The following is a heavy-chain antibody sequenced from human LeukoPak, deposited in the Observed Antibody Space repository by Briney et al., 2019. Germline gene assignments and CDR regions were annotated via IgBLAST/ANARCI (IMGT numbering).Heavy chain of an antibody. CDR3: ARRSYSASYYDY. D-gene: IGHD1-26*01. V-gene: IGHV5-51*01. Sequence: GESLKISCKGSGYSFSTYWIGWVRQMPGKGLEWMGIIFPGDSDTRYSPSFQGQVTISADKSISTAYLRWSSLKASDTAMYYCARRSYSASYYDYWGQGTLVTVSS. CDR2: IFPGDSDT. CDR1: GYSFSTYW. J-gene: IGHJ4*02.